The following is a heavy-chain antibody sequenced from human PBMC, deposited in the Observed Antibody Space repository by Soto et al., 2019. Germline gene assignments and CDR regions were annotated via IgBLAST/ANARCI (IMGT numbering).Heavy chain of an antibody. CDR1: GGTFSSYT. J-gene: IGHJ4*02. Sequence: SVKVSCKAPGGTFSSYTISWVRQAPGQGLEWMGRIIPILGIANYAQKFQGRVTITADKSTSTAYMELSSLRSEDTAVYYCARDEVAVAAFDYWGQGTLVTVS. CDR2: IIPILGIA. V-gene: IGHV1-69*04. D-gene: IGHD6-19*01. CDR3: ARDEVAVAAFDY.